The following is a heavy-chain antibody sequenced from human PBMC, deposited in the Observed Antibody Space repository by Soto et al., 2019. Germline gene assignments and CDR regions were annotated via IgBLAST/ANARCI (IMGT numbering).Heavy chain of an antibody. CDR2: IRSKGYGGTT. Sequence: SLRLSCTASGFTLGDYAMSWFRQAPGKGLEWVGFIRSKGYGGTTEYAASVKGRFTISRDDSKSIAYLQMNSLKTEDTAVYYCSRDKASGQGRWFDPWGQGTLVTVS. CDR1: GFTLGDYA. CDR3: SRDKASGQGRWFDP. J-gene: IGHJ5*02. V-gene: IGHV3-49*03. D-gene: IGHD2-21*01.